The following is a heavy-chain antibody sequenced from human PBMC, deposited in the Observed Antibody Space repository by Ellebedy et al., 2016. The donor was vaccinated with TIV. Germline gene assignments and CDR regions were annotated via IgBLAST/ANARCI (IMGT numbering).Heavy chain of an antibody. D-gene: IGHD4-11*01. J-gene: IGHJ4*02. CDR3: ARTFTERLGGSTTHWVLDY. Sequence: SETLSLTCTVSGVPISGSYWSWIRLPPGKGLEWIGYVSSGGSAHYSPSLKSRVTLSVDTSKSQFSLNLKSVTAADTAVYYCARTFTERLGGSTTHWVLDYWGQGTLVTVSS. V-gene: IGHV4-59*01. CDR1: GVPISGSY. CDR2: VSSGGSA.